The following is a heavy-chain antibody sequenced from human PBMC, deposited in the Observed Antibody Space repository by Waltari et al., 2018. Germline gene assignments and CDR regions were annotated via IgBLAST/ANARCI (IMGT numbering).Heavy chain of an antibody. CDR1: GFNLSNNW. D-gene: IGHD6-25*01. Sequence: EVQVVDSGGGLVQPGGSLRLSCAATGFNLSNNWIHWVRQAPGKRLVWGSIMCADVSVRRYADTVKGRCTISRDNGKTMLYLQMDRLRAEDTAVYYCARDGGRNLDYWGQGTLVVVSS. V-gene: IGHV3-74*01. CDR3: ARDGGRNLDY. CDR2: MCADVSVR. J-gene: IGHJ4*02.